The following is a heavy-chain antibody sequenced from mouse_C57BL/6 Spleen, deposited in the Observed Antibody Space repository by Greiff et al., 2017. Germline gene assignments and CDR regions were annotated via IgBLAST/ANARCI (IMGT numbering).Heavy chain of an antibody. CDR1: GFTFSNYW. D-gene: IGHD2-4*01. J-gene: IGHJ4*01. CDR2: IRLKSDNYAT. Sequence: EVQLQESGGGLVQPGGSMKLSCVASGFTFSNYWMNWVRQSPEKGLEWVAQIRLKSDNYATHYAESVKGRFTISRDDSKSSVYLQMNNLRAEDTGIYYCTGYDYDDYYAMDYWGQGTSVTVSS. CDR3: TGYDYDDYYAMDY. V-gene: IGHV6-3*01.